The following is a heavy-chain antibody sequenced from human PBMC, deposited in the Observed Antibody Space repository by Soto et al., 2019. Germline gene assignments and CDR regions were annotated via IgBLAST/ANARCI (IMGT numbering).Heavy chain of an antibody. V-gene: IGHV3-30*18. CDR3: AKECDSRYYFDY. J-gene: IGHJ4*02. CDR2: ISYDGSNK. D-gene: IGHD6-13*01. Sequence: GGSLRLSCAASGFTFSSYGMHWVRQAPGKGLEWVAVISYDGSNKYYADSVKGRFTISRDNSKNTLYLQMNSLRAEDTAVYYCAKECDSRYYFDYWGQGTLVTVSS. CDR1: GFTFSSYG.